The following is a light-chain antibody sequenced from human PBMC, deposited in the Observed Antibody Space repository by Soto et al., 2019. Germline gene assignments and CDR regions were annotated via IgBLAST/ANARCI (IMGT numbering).Light chain of an antibody. CDR2: AAS. J-gene: IGKJ1*01. Sequence: DIQMTQSPSSLSASVGDRVTITCRASQSISSYLNWYQQKPGKAPKLLIYAASSLQSGVPSRFSGSGSGTDFTLTISSLQPVDFATYYCQQSNSTPTFGQGTKV. CDR3: QQSNSTPT. V-gene: IGKV1-39*01. CDR1: QSISSY.